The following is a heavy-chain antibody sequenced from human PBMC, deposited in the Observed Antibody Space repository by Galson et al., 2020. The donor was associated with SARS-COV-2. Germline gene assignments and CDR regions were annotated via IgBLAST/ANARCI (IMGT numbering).Heavy chain of an antibody. CDR3: ARPGYSSSWEYHDAFDI. CDR1: GGSISSSSYY. D-gene: IGHD6-13*01. Sequence: SETLSLTCTVSGGSISSSSYYWGWIRQPPGKGLEWIGSIYYSGTTYYNPSLKSRVTISVDTSKNQFSLKLSSVTAADTAVYYCARPGYSSSWEYHDAFDIWGQGTMVTVSS. V-gene: IGHV4-39*01. J-gene: IGHJ3*02. CDR2: IYYSGTT.